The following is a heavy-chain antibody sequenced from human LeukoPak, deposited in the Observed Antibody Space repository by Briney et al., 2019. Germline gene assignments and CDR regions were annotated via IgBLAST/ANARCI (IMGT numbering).Heavy chain of an antibody. Sequence: GGSLRLSCAASGFTFSTYAMTWVRQAPGKGLEWVSGISISGGSTYYADSVKGRFTISRDNSKNTLYLQMDRLRAEDTAVYYCAKDRGGGCSSSSCSETAIYNYGMDLWGQGTTVAVSS. CDR1: GFTFSTYA. J-gene: IGHJ6*02. V-gene: IGHV3-23*01. CDR2: ISISGGST. D-gene: IGHD2-2*01. CDR3: AKDRGGGCSSSSCSETAIYNYGMDL.